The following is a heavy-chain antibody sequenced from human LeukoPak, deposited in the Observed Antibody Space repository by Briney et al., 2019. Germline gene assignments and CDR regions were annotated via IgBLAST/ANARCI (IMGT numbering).Heavy chain of an antibody. J-gene: IGHJ4*02. D-gene: IGHD1-26*01. CDR2: ISYDGSNK. V-gene: IGHV3-30-3*02. CDR3: AKGGKWDVTPFDY. CDR1: GFTFSGYP. Sequence: GGSLRLSCAASGFTFSGYPIHWVRQAPGKGLEWVAVISYDGSNKYYADSVKGRFAISRDNSKNTLYLQVNSLRAEDTAVYYCAKGGKWDVTPFDYWGQGTLVTVSS.